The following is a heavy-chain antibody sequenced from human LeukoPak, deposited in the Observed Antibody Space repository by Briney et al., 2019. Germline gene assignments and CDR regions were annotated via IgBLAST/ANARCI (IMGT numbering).Heavy chain of an antibody. CDR2: VSDSGTT. V-gene: IGHV4-61*03. Sequence: SGTLSLTCTVSGVSIRTSTYYWNWIRQSPGKGLEWIGCVSDSGTTKYNPSLKSRVTISVDTSKNHFSLILMSVTAADTAVYYCARGYYEPFQSWGQGALVTVSS. J-gene: IGHJ4*02. CDR3: ARGYYEPFQS. D-gene: IGHD3-22*01. CDR1: GVSIRTSTYY.